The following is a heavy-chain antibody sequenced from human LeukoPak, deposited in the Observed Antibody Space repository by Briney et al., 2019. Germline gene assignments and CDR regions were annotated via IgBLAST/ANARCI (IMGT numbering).Heavy chain of an antibody. D-gene: IGHD3-10*01. Sequence: GGSLRLSCAASGFTFRSYEMNWVRRAPGKGLEWVSYIRSRSRTIYYADSVKGRFTISRDNAKNSLYLQKNSLRAQDTAVYYCGRDGSGRVPEMSAPDYWGQGTLVTVSS. CDR3: GRDGSGRVPEMSAPDY. J-gene: IGHJ4*02. CDR2: IRSRSRTI. V-gene: IGHV3-48*01. CDR1: GFTFRSYE.